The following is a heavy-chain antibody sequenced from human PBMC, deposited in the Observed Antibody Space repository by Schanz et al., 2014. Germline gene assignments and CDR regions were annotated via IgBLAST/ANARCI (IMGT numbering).Heavy chain of an antibody. CDR2: INTGVNT. CDR1: GFSVGNKY. CDR3: AKDISDTSGKDDY. D-gene: IGHD3-22*01. V-gene: IGHV3-53*01. Sequence: EVQLVESGGGLVQPGGSLRLSCAASGFSVGNKYMNWVRQAPGKGLEWVSAINTGVNTYYADSVRGRFTMSRDNSKNTLFLQMNSLRVEDSAIYYCAKDISDTSGKDDYWGQGTLVTVSS. J-gene: IGHJ4*02.